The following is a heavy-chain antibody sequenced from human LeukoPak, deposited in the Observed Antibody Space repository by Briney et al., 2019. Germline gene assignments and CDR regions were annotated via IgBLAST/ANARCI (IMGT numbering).Heavy chain of an antibody. CDR2: ISGSGGST. CDR3: AKAVPIAAAGALDY. J-gene: IGHJ4*02. V-gene: IGHV3-23*01. CDR1: GFTFSSCA. Sequence: GGSLRLSCAASGFTFSSCAMSWVRQAPGKGLEWVSAISGSGGSTYHADSVKGRFTISRDNSKNTLYLQMNSLRAEDTAVYYCAKAVPIAAAGALDYWGQGTLVTVSS. D-gene: IGHD6-13*01.